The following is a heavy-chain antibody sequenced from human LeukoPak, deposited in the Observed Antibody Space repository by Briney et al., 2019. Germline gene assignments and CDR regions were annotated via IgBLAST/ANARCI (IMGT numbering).Heavy chain of an antibody. CDR1: GYTFTSYG. V-gene: IGHV1-18*01. CDR3: ARGRYSGYDYYGFDY. D-gene: IGHD5-12*01. J-gene: IGHJ4*02. Sequence: ASVKVSRKASGYTFTSYGISWVRQAPGQGLEWMGWISAYNGNTNYAQKLQGRVTMTTDTSTSTAYMELRSLRSDDTAVYYCARGRYSGYDYYGFDYWGQGTLVTVSS. CDR2: ISAYNGNT.